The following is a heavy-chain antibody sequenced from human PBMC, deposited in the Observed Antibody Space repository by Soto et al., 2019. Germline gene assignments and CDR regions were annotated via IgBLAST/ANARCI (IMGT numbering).Heavy chain of an antibody. J-gene: IGHJ5*02. CDR3: ARGGVTTVWFDP. CDR1: GGSISSSSYY. D-gene: IGHD4-17*01. CDR2: IYYSGST. V-gene: IGHV4-39*01. Sequence: SETLSLTCTVSGGSISSSSYYWGWIRQPPGKGLEWIGSIYYSGSTYYNPSLKSRVTISVDTSKNQFSLKLSSVTAADTAVYYCARGGVTTVWFDPWGQGTLVTVSS.